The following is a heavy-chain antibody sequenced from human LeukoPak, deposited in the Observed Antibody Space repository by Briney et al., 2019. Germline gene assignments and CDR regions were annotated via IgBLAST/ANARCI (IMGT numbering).Heavy chain of an antibody. J-gene: IGHJ3*02. D-gene: IGHD3-9*01. CDR2: ISYDGRNK. Sequence: PGGSLRLSCAASGFTFSSYALHWVRQAPGKGLEWVAVISYDGRNKYYVDSVKGRFTISRDNSKYTLYLQMNSLRAEDTAVYYCARVRRMSSTSCYSFGSLRYFDWLCSSDDAFDIWGQGTMVTVSS. CDR1: GFTFSSYA. V-gene: IGHV3-30*14. CDR3: ARVRRMSSTSCYSFGSLRYFDWLCSSDDAFDI.